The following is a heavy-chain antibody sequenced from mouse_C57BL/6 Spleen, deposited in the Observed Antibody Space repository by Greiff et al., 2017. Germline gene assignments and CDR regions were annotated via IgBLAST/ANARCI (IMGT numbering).Heavy chain of an antibody. D-gene: IGHD1-1*01. J-gene: IGHJ2*01. Sequence: QVQLQQSGPELVKPGASVKLSCKASGYTFTSYDINWVKQRPGQGLEWIGWIYPRDGSTKYNEQFKGKATLTVDTSSSTAYMERHSLTSEDSAVYFGAREGITTVVGYCDYWGQGTTLTVSS. CDR2: IYPRDGST. CDR3: AREGITTVVGYCDY. V-gene: IGHV1-85*01. CDR1: GYTFTSYD.